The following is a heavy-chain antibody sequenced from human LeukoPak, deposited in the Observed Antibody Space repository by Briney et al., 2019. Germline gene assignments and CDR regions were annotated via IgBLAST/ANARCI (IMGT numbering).Heavy chain of an antibody. CDR1: GGSISSSSYY. CDR3: ARLYGGCFDY. Sequence: SETLSLTCTVSGGSISSSSYYWGWIRQPPGKGLEWIGSIYYSGSTYYNPSLKSRVTISVDTSKNQFSLKLSSVTAADTAVYYCARLYGGCFDYWGQGSLVTVSS. D-gene: IGHD2/OR15-2a*01. CDR2: IYYSGST. V-gene: IGHV4-39*01. J-gene: IGHJ4*02.